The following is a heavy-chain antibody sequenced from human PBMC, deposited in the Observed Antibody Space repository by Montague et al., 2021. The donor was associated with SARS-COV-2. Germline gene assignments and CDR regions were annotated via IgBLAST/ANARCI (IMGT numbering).Heavy chain of an antibody. V-gene: IGHV2-70*11. CDR3: ARETGTTVSLDY. J-gene: IGHJ4*02. Sequence: PALVKPTQTLTLTCTFSGFSLSTSGMCVSWIRQPPGKALEWLARXDWDDDKYYSPSLKTRLTISKDTSKNQVVLTMTNMDPVDTATYYCARETGTTVSLDYWGQGTLVTVSS. D-gene: IGHD1-7*01. CDR1: GFSLSTSGMC. CDR2: XDWDDDK.